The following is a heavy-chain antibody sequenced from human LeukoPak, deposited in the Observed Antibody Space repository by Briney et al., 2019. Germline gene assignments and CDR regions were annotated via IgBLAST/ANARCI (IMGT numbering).Heavy chain of an antibody. CDR3: AGELAAALDY. D-gene: IGHD2-15*01. V-gene: IGHV4-31*03. J-gene: IGHJ4*02. Sequence: RSETLSLTCTVSGGSISSGGYYWSWIRQHPGKGLEWIGYIYYSGSTYYNPSLKSRVTISVDTSKNQFSLKLSSVTAADTAVYYCAGELAAALDYWGQGTLVTVSS. CDR1: GGSISSGGYY. CDR2: IYYSGST.